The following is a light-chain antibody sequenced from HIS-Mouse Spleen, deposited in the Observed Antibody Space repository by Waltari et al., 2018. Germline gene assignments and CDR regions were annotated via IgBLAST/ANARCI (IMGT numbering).Light chain of an antibody. J-gene: IGLJ1*01. CDR3: CSYAGSYTYV. CDR1: SSDVGGYNY. V-gene: IGLV2-11*01. CDR2: AVS. Sequence: QSALTQPRSVSGSPGQSVTISCTGTSSDVGGYNYVSWYQQHPGKAPKLMIYAVSKRPSGVPDRFSGSKSGNTGSLTISGLQAEDEADYYCCSYAGSYTYVFGTGTKVTVL.